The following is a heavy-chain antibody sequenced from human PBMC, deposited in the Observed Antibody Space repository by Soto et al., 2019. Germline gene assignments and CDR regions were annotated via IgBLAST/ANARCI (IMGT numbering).Heavy chain of an antibody. CDR2: ISYDGSNK. CDR3: AKDFVDYGDPPGYMDV. J-gene: IGHJ6*03. D-gene: IGHD4-17*01. Sequence: GGSLRLSCAASGFTFSSYGMHWVRQAPGKGLEWVAVISYDGSNKYYADSVKGRFTISRDNSKNTLYLQMNSLRAEDTAVYYCAKDFVDYGDPPGYMDVWGKGTTVTVSS. V-gene: IGHV3-30*18. CDR1: GFTFSSYG.